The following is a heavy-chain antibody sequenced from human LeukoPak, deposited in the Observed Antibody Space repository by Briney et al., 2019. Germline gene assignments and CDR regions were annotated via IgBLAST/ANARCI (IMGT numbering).Heavy chain of an antibody. J-gene: IGHJ4*02. V-gene: IGHV3-30*02. D-gene: IGHD1-26*01. CDR1: GFTFSSYG. CDR2: IRYDASNS. CDR3: EIETLGSYSEY. Sequence: GGSLRLSCAASGFTFSSYGMNWVRQAPGKGLEWVAFIRYDASNSYYADSVKGRFTLSRHNSKNTLYLQLNNLIPEDTAVYYCEIETLGSYSEYWGQGTLVTVSS.